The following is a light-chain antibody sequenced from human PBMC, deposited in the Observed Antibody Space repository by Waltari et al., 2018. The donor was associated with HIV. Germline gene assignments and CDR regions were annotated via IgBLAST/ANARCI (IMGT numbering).Light chain of an antibody. CDR2: AXI. J-gene: IGLJ1*01. Sequence: QSALTQPAXVSGSPGQSLTISCTGTTSDVGGYNYVSWYQLHPGKAPKLXFYAXIXRPSGVSNRFSXSXSDNTASLTISXLQXEDXADYYCSSYTSXSXVYVFGTGTEVTVL. CDR1: TSDVGGYNY. V-gene: IGLV2-14*03. CDR3: SSYTSXSXVYV.